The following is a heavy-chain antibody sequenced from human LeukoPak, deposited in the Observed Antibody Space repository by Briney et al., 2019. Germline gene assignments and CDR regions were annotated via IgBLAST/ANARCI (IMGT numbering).Heavy chain of an antibody. Sequence: SLRLSCTTSGFNFGDYALSWFRQAPGNGLEWVGSIRSKAYDGTREYAASVKGRFTISRDDSKSIAYVQMNSLKTEDTAVYYCAKVVNGRYCSSTGCYRWFDPWGQGTLVTVSS. CDR1: GFNFGDYA. D-gene: IGHD2-2*01. CDR2: IRSKAYDGTR. CDR3: AKVVNGRYCSSTGCYRWFDP. V-gene: IGHV3-49*03. J-gene: IGHJ5*02.